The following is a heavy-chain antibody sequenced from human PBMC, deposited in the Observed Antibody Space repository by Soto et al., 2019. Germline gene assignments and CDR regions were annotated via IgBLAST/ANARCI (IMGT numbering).Heavy chain of an antibody. Sequence: SDTLSLTCTVSGGSISGYYWSWIRQPPGKGLEWIGYMYNTGSTVYNPSFKSRVTISVDTSKNQSSLKLNSVTAADTAVYYCARDLWGYCGTDCYPLDVWGQGTTVT. J-gene: IGHJ6*02. V-gene: IGHV4-59*01. D-gene: IGHD2-21*02. CDR1: GGSISGYY. CDR2: MYNTGST. CDR3: ARDLWGYCGTDCYPLDV.